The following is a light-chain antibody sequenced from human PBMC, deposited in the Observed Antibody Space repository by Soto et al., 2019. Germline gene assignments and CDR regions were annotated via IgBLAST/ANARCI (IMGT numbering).Light chain of an antibody. V-gene: IGLV2-23*01. CDR1: SRDVGSYNL. CDR3: CLYVGATTYV. J-gene: IGLJ1*01. CDR2: EGH. Sequence: QSVLTQPASVSGSPGQSITISCTGTSRDVGSYNLVSWYQQHPGKAPKLMIYEGHKRPSGVPDRFSGSTSVNTASLTISGLQTDDEADYYCCLYVGATTYVFGTGTKLTVL.